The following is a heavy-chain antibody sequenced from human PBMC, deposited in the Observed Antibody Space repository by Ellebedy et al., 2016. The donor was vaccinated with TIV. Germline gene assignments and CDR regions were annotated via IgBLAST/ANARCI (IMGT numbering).Heavy chain of an antibody. CDR3: AREIPGTCYFDY. J-gene: IGHJ4*02. V-gene: IGHV1-46*01. D-gene: IGHD1-14*01. CDR1: GYTFTHYY. Sequence: ASVKVSCKTSGYTFTHYYIHWVRQAPGQGLEWIGIINPSGGSTTYAQKFQGRVTMTRDTSTNTVYVELSSLRPEDTAVYYCAREIPGTCYFDYWGQGTLVTVSS. CDR2: INPSGGST.